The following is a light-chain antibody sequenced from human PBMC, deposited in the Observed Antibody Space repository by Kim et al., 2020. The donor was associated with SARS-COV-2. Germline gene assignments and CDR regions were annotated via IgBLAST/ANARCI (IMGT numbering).Light chain of an antibody. CDR1: QNMGNW. CDR3: QQYNSRPYT. J-gene: IGKJ2*01. Sequence: SASVVDRVTLTCRASQNMGNWLVWYQQKPGKAPNLLIYGTSSLKTGVPSRFSGSGSGTEFTLTISSLQPDDFATYYCQQYNSRPYTFGQGTKLEI. V-gene: IGKV1-5*03. CDR2: GTS.